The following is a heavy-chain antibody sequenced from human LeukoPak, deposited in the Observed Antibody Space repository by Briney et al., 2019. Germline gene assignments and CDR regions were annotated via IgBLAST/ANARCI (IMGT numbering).Heavy chain of an antibody. Sequence: GGSLRLSCAASGFTFSSYEMNWVRQAPGKGLEWVSYISSSGSTIYHADSVKGRFTISRDNAKNSLYLQMNSLRAEDTAVYYCARDTDTARALFDYWGQGTLVTVSS. CDR1: GFTFSSYE. V-gene: IGHV3-48*03. D-gene: IGHD5-18*01. CDR3: ARDTDTARALFDY. J-gene: IGHJ4*02. CDR2: ISSSGSTI.